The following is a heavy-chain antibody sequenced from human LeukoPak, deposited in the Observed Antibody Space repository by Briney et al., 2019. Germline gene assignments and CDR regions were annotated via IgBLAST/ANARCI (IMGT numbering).Heavy chain of an antibody. CDR2: IYSGGST. J-gene: IGHJ4*02. CDR1: GFTFSIAW. V-gene: IGHV3-53*04. CDR3: ARGRDLGY. Sequence: GGSLRLSCAASGFTFSIAWMSWVRQAPGKGLEWVSVIYSGGSTYYADSVKGRFTISRHNSKNTLYLQMNSLRAEDTAVYYCARGRDLGYWGQGTLVTVSS.